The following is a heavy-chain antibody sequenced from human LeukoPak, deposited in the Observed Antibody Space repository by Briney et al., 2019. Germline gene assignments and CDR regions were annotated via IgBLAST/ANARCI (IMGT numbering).Heavy chain of an antibody. J-gene: IGHJ6*02. CDR3: ARDLHYYVAMDV. V-gene: IGHV3-33*08. D-gene: IGHD3-10*02. Sequence: RTGRSLRLSCAASGFSVSNNYMSWVRQAPGKGLEWVAVIWYDGSNKYYADSVKGRFAISRDNSKSMLFLQLNSLRAEDTALYYCARDLHYYVAMDVWGQGTTVTVSS. CDR1: GFSVSNNY. CDR2: IWYDGSNK.